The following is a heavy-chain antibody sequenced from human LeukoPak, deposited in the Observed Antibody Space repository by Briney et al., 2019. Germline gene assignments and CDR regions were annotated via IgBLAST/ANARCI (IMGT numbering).Heavy chain of an antibody. D-gene: IGHD6-13*01. CDR2: INHSGST. CDR1: GGSFSGYY. Sequence: PSETLSLTCAVYGGSFSGYYWSWLRQPPGKGLEWIGEINHSGSTNYNPSLKSRVTISVDTSKNQSSLKLSSVTAADTAVYYCAGIRIAAAAYYWGQGTLVTVSS. V-gene: IGHV4-34*01. J-gene: IGHJ4*02. CDR3: AGIRIAAAAYY.